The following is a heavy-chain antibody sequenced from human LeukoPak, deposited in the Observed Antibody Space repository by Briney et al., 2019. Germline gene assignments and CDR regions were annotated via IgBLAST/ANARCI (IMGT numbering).Heavy chain of an antibody. J-gene: IGHJ4*02. V-gene: IGHV4-30-4*08. CDR1: GGSISSGDYY. D-gene: IGHD4-17*01. CDR2: IYYSGST. Sequence: SETLSLTCTVSGGSISSGDYYWSWIRQPPGKGLEWIGYIYYSGSTYYNPSLKSRVTISVDTSKNQFSLKLSSVTAADPSVYYCARVPPTVTYYFDYWGQGTLVTVSS. CDR3: ARVPPTVTYYFDY.